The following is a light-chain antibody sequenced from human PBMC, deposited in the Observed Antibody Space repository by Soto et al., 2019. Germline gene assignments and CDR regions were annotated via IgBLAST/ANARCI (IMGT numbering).Light chain of an antibody. J-gene: IGLJ3*02. CDR1: SSDIGSNS. CDR2: AND. V-gene: IGLV1-44*01. CDR3: ATWSDSLKGWV. Sequence: QSVLTQPPSASRTPGQRVTIPCSGSSSDIGSNSVNWYQQLPGAAPRLLIYANDHRPSRVPDRFSASKSGTSASLAISGVRSEDEAFYYCATWSDSLKGWVFGGGTKVTVL.